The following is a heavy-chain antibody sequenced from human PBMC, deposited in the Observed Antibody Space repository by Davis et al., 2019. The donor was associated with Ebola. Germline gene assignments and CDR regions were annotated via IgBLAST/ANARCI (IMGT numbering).Heavy chain of an antibody. D-gene: IGHD1-14*01. CDR3: AKGDRMGL. CDR1: GGTFSSYA. J-gene: IGHJ4*02. Sequence: SVKVSCKASGGTFSSYAISWVRQAPGQGLEWMGRIIPILGIANYAQKFQGRVTITADKSTSTAYMELSSLRAEDTAVYYCAKGDRMGLWGQGTLVTVSS. V-gene: IGHV1-69*04. CDR2: IIPILGIA.